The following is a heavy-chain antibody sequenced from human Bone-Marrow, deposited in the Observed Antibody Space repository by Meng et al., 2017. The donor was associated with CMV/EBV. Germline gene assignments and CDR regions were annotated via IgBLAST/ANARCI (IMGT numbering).Heavy chain of an antibody. V-gene: IGHV3-30-3*01. D-gene: IGHD1-26*01. J-gene: IGHJ6*02. CDR2: ISYDGSNK. CDR1: GFTFSSYA. Sequence: GESLKISCAASGFTFSSYAMHWVRQAPGKGLEWVAVISYDGSNKYYADSVKGRFTISRDNSKNTLYLQMNSLRAEDTAVYYCARMRLGRRGSGSPGYYGMDVWGPGDTVTVAS. CDR3: ARMRLGRRGSGSPGYYGMDV.